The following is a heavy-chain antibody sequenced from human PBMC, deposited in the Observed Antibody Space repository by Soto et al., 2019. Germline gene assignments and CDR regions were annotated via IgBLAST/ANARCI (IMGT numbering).Heavy chain of an antibody. Sequence: PSETLSLTCAVSGGSISSGGYSWSWIRQPPGKGLEWIGYIYHSGSTNYNPSLKSRVTISVDTSKNQFSLKLSSVTAADTAVYYCASTPLAPDYYDSSGYYPKHFDYWGQGTLVTVSS. CDR2: IYHSGST. D-gene: IGHD3-22*01. V-gene: IGHV4-30-2*01. CDR1: GGSISSGGYS. J-gene: IGHJ4*02. CDR3: ASTPLAPDYYDSSGYYPKHFDY.